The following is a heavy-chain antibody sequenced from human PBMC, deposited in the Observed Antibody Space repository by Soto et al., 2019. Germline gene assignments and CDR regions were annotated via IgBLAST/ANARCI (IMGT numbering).Heavy chain of an antibody. CDR3: ARASNYYDSSGYYYRWFDP. CDR1: GGTFSSYA. D-gene: IGHD3-22*01. CDR2: IIPIFGTA. V-gene: IGHV1-69*01. Sequence: QVQLVQSGAEVKKPGSSVKVSCKASGGTFSSYAISWVRQAPGQGLEWMGGIIPIFGTANYAQKFQGRVTITADESTSSAYMELSSLRSEDTAVYYCARASNYYDSSGYYYRWFDPWGQGILVTVSS. J-gene: IGHJ5*02.